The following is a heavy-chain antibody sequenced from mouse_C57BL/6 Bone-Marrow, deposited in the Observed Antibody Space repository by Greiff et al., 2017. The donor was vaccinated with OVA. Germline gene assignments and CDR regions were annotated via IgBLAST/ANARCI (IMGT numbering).Heavy chain of an antibody. CDR3: ANPLYDYHLYWYFDV. CDR1: GYTFTSYW. J-gene: IGHJ1*03. Sequence: QVQLKQPGAELVKPGASVKLSCKASGYTFTSYWMHWVKQRPGRGLEWIGRIDPNSGGTKYNEKFKSKATLTVDKPSSTAYMQLSSLTSEDSAVYYCANPLYDYHLYWYFDVWGTGTTVTVSS. V-gene: IGHV1-72*01. D-gene: IGHD2-4*01. CDR2: IDPNSGGT.